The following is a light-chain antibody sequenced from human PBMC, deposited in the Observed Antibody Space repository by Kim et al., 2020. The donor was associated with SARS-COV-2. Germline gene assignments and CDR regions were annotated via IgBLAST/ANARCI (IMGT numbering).Light chain of an antibody. V-gene: IGKV3-20*01. J-gene: IGKJ1*01. CDR1: QSVTSSY. CDR2: GAS. CDR3: QQYSTSPRT. Sequence: EIVLTQSPGTLPLSPGERATLSCRASQSVTSSYLAWYQQKPGQAPRLLIHGASTRATGIPDRFSGSGSGTDFTLTISRLESEDFAVYYCQQYSTSPRTFGQGTKVDIK.